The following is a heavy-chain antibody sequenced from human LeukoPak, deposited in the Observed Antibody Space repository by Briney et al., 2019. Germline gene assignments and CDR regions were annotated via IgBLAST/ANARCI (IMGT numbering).Heavy chain of an antibody. J-gene: IGHJ6*04. Sequence: GGSLRLSCAASGFTFSSYGMHWVRQAPGKGLEWVAVIWYDGSNKYYADSVKGRFTISRDNSKNTLYLQMNSLRAEDTAVYYGARACSGGSCYPQDDYYYYGMDVWGKGTTVTVSS. CDR3: ARACSGGSCYPQDDYYYYGMDV. CDR1: GFTFSSYG. V-gene: IGHV3-33*01. CDR2: IWYDGSNK. D-gene: IGHD2-15*01.